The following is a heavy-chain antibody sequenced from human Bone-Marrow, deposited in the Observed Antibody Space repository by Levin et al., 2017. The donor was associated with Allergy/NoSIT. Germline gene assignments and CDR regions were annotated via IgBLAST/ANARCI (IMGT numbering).Heavy chain of an antibody. V-gene: IGHV4-59*01. CDR1: GGSINNYY. Sequence: SETLSLSCSVSGGSINNYYWSWIRLSPETGLEWIGYIFHSGTTTNYNPSLKSRVTISVDTSKNQFSLKLNSVTAADTSRYSCARMVTVVRGVIVPRFYFMDVWGKGTAVTVSS. CDR3: ARMVTVVRGVIVPRFYFMDV. CDR2: IFHSGTT. J-gene: IGHJ6*03. D-gene: IGHD3-10*01.